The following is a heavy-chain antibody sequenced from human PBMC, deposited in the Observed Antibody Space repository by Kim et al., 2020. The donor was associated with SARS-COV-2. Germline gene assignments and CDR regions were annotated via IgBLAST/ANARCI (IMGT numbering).Heavy chain of an antibody. CDR2: IYYSGST. Sequence: SETLSLTCTVSGGSISSGGYYWSWIRQHPGKGLEWIGYIYYSGSTYYNPSLKSRVTISVDTSKNQFSLKLSSVTAADTAVYYCARDYSSGWYGGVYYYYYGMDVWGQGTTVTVSS. J-gene: IGHJ6*02. CDR3: ARDYSSGWYGGVYYYYYGMDV. D-gene: IGHD6-19*01. V-gene: IGHV4-31*03. CDR1: GGSISSGGYY.